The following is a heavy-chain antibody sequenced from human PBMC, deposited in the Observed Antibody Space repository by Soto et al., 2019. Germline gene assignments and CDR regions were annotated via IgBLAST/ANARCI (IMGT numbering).Heavy chain of an antibody. CDR1: GYSFTNYW. V-gene: IGHV5-10-1*01. CDR2: IDPSDSYS. CDR3: PRPGAVAGTGPFDI. Sequence: GESLKISCKGSGYSFTNYWISWVRQMPGKGLEWMWRIDPSDSYSNYSPSFQGHVTISADKSISTAYLQWSSLKASDTAMYYWPRPGAVAGTGPFDIWGPGTMVTVSS. J-gene: IGHJ3*02. D-gene: IGHD6-19*01.